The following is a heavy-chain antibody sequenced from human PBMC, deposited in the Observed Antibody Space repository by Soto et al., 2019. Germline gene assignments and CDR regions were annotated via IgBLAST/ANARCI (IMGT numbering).Heavy chain of an antibody. CDR2: IILTFVTA. J-gene: IGHJ6*02. CDR3: ARDPYQYWRGGRWYRKDGKDV. CDR1: GGTFSSYA. V-gene: IGHV1-69*01. D-gene: IGHD2-15*01. Sequence: QVQLVQSGAEVQKPGSSVNVSCTAAGGTFSSYAISWVRQAPGQGLEWLGGIILTFVTANYAQKFQGRVTSTAEESTSTDYMERISLRSEDTAVDYCARDPYQYWRGGRWYRKDGKDVWGPGTPVNVSS.